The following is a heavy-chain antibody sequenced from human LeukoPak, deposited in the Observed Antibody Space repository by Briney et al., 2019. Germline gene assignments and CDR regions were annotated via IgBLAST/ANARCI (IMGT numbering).Heavy chain of an antibody. V-gene: IGHV3-30*03. J-gene: IGHJ4*02. D-gene: IGHD6-6*01. CDR1: GFTFSDYY. CDR2: ISYDGSNK. Sequence: PGGSLRLSCAASGFTFSDYYMSWVRQAPGKGLEWVAVISYDGSNKYYADSVKGRFTISRDNSKNTLYLQMNSLRAEDTAVYYCARGRSCIAARPCYFDYWGQGTLVTVSS. CDR3: ARGRSCIAARPCYFDY.